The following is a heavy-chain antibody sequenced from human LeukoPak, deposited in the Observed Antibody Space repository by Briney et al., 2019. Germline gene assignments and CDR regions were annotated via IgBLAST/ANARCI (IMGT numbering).Heavy chain of an antibody. D-gene: IGHD1-26*01. V-gene: IGHV3-23*01. J-gene: IGHJ3*02. CDR2: MSGSSSET. CDR1: GFTFTSYA. Sequence: GGSLRLSCEASGFTFTSYAMAWVRQAPGQGLEWVSGMSGSSSETYVADSAKGRFTISRDNSKNTVYLQMNNLRAEDTAVYYCARGGSYLSAFDIWGQGTMVTVSS. CDR3: ARGGSYLSAFDI.